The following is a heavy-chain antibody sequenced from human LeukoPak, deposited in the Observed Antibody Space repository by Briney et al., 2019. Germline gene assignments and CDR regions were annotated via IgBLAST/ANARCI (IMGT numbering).Heavy chain of an antibody. V-gene: IGHV4-34*01. J-gene: IGHJ6*02. CDR3: ARTNGDFWSGYYISYYYYGMDV. D-gene: IGHD3-3*01. CDR1: GGSITGYY. Sequence: SETLSLTCTVSGGSITGYYWSWIRQPPGKGLEWIGEINHSGSTNYNPSLKSRVTISVDTSKNQFSLKLSSVTAADTAVYYCARTNGDFWSGYYISYYYYGMDVWGQGTTVTVSS. CDR2: INHSGST.